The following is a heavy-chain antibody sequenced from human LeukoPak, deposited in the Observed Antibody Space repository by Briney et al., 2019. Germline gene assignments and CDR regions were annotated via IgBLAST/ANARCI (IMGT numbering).Heavy chain of an antibody. CDR3: AREGDYYGSGSYFDY. V-gene: IGHV1-2*02. CDR2: INPNSGGT. J-gene: IGHJ4*02. Sequence: ASVKVSCKASGYTFTGYFMHWVRQAPGQGLEWMGWINPNSGGTNYAQKFQGRITMTRDTSINTAYMELSRLRSDDTAVYYCAREGDYYGSGSYFDYWGQGTLVTVSS. D-gene: IGHD3-10*01. CDR1: GYTFTGYF.